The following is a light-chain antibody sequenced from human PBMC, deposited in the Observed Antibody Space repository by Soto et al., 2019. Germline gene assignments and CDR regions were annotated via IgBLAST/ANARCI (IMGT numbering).Light chain of an antibody. J-gene: IGLJ1*01. V-gene: IGLV2-14*03. CDR3: SSYTRSITYV. CDR1: SSDVGGYNY. CDR2: DVS. Sequence: QSALTQPASVSGSPGQSITISCTETSSDVGGYNYVSCYQQHPGKAPKLMIYDVSNRPSGVSTRFSGSKSGNTASLSISGSQAEDEADYYCSSYTRSITYVFGTGTKLTVL.